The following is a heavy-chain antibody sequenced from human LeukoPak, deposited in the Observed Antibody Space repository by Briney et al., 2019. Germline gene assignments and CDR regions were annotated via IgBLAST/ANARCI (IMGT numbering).Heavy chain of an antibody. V-gene: IGHV3-13*04. CDR1: GFTFSSYD. Sequence: GGSLRLSCAASGFTFSSYDTHWVRQATGKGLEWVSAIGTAGDTYYPGSVKGRFTISRENAKNSLYLQMNSLRAGDTAVYYCARGDSSGYYQSSFDYWGQGTLVTVSS. CDR2: IGTAGDT. CDR3: ARGDSSGYYQSSFDY. D-gene: IGHD3-22*01. J-gene: IGHJ4*02.